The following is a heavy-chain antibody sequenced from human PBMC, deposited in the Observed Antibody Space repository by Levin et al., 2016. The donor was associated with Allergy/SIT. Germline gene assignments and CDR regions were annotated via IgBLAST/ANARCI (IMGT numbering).Heavy chain of an antibody. CDR2: IYTSGNT. D-gene: IGHD1-26*01. CDR3: ARGDNYYGNFDY. V-gene: IGHV4-4*07. Sequence: WIRQPPGKGLEWIGRIYTSGNTNFNPSLKSRVTMSIDTSKNQFSVKLSSVTAADTAVYFCARGDNYYGNFDYWGQGTLVTVSS. J-gene: IGHJ4*02.